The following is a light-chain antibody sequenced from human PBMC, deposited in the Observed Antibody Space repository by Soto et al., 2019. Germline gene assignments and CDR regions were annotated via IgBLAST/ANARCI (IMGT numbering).Light chain of an antibody. J-gene: IGKJ5*01. CDR1: QSISIY. V-gene: IGKV3-11*01. Sequence: DIVLTQAAGTLSLSPRDRARLSCKAIQSISIYLAWYQQKPGQAPRLLIYDVFNRATGIPARFSGSGSGTDFTLTISSLEPEDFAVYCCQQRRYWPPELTVGQGTRLEIK. CDR2: DVF. CDR3: QQRRYWPPELT.